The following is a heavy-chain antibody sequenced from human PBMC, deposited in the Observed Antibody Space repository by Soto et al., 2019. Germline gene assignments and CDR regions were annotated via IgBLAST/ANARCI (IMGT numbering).Heavy chain of an antibody. Sequence: QVQLQESGPGLVKPSQTLSLTCTVSGGSMSSGDYYWNWIRQHPEKGLEWIGYINYSGSTFYNPSLKSRLTISVDTSKNQFSLKLTSVTAADTAMYYCARDAPGAAPYWGQGTLVTVSS. J-gene: IGHJ4*02. CDR2: INYSGST. CDR3: ARDAPGAAPY. CDR1: GGSMSSGDYY. D-gene: IGHD6-13*01. V-gene: IGHV4-31*03.